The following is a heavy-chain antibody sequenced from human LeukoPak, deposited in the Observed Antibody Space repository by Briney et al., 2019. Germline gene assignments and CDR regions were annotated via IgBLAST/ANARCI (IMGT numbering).Heavy chain of an antibody. Sequence: GGSLRLSCAASGFTFGDYYMSWIRQAPGKGLEWVSYISSSGNIIYYVDSVKGRFTVSRDNAKNSLFLQMNSLRAEDTAVYYCAKDRQPHYYGSGSYYDYWGQGTLVTVSS. CDR2: ISSSGNII. CDR1: GFTFGDYY. CDR3: AKDRQPHYYGSGSYYDY. J-gene: IGHJ4*02. D-gene: IGHD3-10*01. V-gene: IGHV3-11*01.